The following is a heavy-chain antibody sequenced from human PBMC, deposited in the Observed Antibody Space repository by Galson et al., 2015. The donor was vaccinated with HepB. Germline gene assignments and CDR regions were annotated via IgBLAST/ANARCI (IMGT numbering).Heavy chain of an antibody. V-gene: IGHV3-48*03. J-gene: IGHJ6*02. CDR3: AREGEGFCSSPSCSGTFNYYSAMDV. Sequence: SLRLSCAASGFTFSSYEMNWVRQAPGKGLEWVSYINSFSSTIYYANSVKGRFTISRDNAKNSLFLQMNSLRVEDTAIYYCAREGEGFCSSPSCSGTFNYYSAMDVWGQGTTVTVSS. CDR2: INSFSSTI. D-gene: IGHD2-2*01. CDR1: GFTFSSYE.